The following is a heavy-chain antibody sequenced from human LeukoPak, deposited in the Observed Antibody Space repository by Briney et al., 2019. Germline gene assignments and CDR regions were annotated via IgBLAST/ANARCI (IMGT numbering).Heavy chain of an antibody. CDR2: INHSGST. Sequence: PSETLSLTCAVYGGSFSGYYWSWIRQPPGKGLEWIGEINHSGSTNYNPSLKSRVTISVDTSKKQFSLRLSSGTTADTAVYYCARTRGVRHCSGDGWSPKFGYLDYWSQGILVTVSS. J-gene: IGHJ4*02. V-gene: IGHV4-34*01. CDR3: ARTRGVRHCSGDGWSPKFGYLDY. CDR1: GGSFSGYY. D-gene: IGHD2-15*01.